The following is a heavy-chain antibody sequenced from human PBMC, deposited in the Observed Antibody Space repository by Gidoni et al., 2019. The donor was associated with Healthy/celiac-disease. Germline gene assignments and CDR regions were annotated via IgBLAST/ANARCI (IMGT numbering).Heavy chain of an antibody. V-gene: IGHV3-48*03. D-gene: IGHD1-26*01. Sequence: EVQLVESGGGLVQPGGSLRLSCAASGFTFSSYEMNWVRQAPGQGLWWVSYISSSGSTIYYADSVQGRFTISRDNAKNSLYLQMNSLRAEDTAVYYCARDQRDSGSYCDRYFDYWGQGTLVTVSS. CDR3: ARDQRDSGSYCDRYFDY. J-gene: IGHJ4*02. CDR2: ISSSGSTI. CDR1: GFTFSSYE.